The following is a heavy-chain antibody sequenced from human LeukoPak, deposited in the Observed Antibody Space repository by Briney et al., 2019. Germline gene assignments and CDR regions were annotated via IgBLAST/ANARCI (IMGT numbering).Heavy chain of an antibody. CDR1: GYTFTGYY. CDR2: INPNSGGT. CDR3: AKTARIAAAGIHYYFDY. Sequence: ASVKVSCKASGYTFTGYYMHWVRQAPGQGLEWMGWINPNSGGTNYAQKFQGRVTMTRDTSISTAYMELSRLRSDDTAVYYCAKTARIAAAGIHYYFDYWGQGTLVTVS. J-gene: IGHJ4*02. V-gene: IGHV1-2*02. D-gene: IGHD6-13*01.